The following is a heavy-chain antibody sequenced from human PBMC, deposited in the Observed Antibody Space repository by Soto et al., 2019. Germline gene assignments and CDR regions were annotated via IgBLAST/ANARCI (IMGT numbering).Heavy chain of an antibody. CDR2: IYQSGST. CDR3: ATQSYSNSGAYYYYAMDV. CDR1: GGSISSGGYS. V-gene: IGHV4-30-2*01. Sequence: NPSETLSLTCAVSGGSISSGGYSWSWIRQPPGKGLEWIGYIYQSGSTYYNPSLKSRVTISVDRSRNQLSLKLSSVTAADTAVYFCATQSYSNSGAYYYYAMDVWGQGTTVTVSS. D-gene: IGHD4-4*01. J-gene: IGHJ6*02.